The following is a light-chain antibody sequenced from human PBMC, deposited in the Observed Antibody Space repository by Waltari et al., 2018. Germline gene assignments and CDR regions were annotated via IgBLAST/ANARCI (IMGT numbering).Light chain of an antibody. V-gene: IGLV2-23*01. J-gene: IGLJ2*01. CDR3: CSYAGSSTLV. CDR2: EGS. CDR1: SSDVGSYNL. Sequence: QSALTQPASVSGSPGQSITISCTGTSSDVGSYNLVSWYQQHPGKAPKLMIYEGSKRPSGVSKRFAGSKSGNTASLTSSGLQAEDEADYYCCSYAGSSTLVFGGGTKLTVL.